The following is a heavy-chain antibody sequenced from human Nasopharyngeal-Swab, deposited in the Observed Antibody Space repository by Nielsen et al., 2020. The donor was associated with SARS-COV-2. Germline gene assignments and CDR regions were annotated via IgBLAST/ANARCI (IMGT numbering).Heavy chain of an antibody. CDR3: ARLPSYTAMVTPDY. Sequence: GGSLRLSCAASGFTFSSYDMHWVRQATGRGLEWVSAIGAAGDTYYPGSVRGRFTISRESAKNSLYLQMNSLRAEDTAVYYCARLPSYTAMVTPDYWGQGTLVTVSS. CDR2: IGAAGDT. CDR1: GFTFSSYD. J-gene: IGHJ4*02. V-gene: IGHV3-13*01. D-gene: IGHD5-18*01.